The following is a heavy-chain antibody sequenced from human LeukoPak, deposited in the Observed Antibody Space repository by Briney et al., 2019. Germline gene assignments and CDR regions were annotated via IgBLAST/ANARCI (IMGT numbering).Heavy chain of an antibody. J-gene: IGHJ4*02. CDR1: GYTFTSYG. CDR3: ARGPYSSGWDY. V-gene: IGHV1-69*05. CDR2: IIPIFGTA. D-gene: IGHD6-19*01. Sequence: SVKVSCKASGYTFTSYGISWVRQAPGQGLEWMGGIIPIFGTANYAQKFQGRVTITTDESTSTAYMELSSLRSEDTAVYYCARGPYSSGWDYWGQGTLVTVSS.